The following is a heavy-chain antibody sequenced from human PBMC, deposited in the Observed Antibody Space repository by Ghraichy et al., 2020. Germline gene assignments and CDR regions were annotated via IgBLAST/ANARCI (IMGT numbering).Heavy chain of an antibody. CDR3: ARAPWIREWLD. J-gene: IGHJ4*02. V-gene: IGHV3-7*01. CDR2: IKEDGSAK. Sequence: LSLTCAASGFTFSRYWLSWVRQAPGKGLELVANIKEDGSAKYYIASVKGRFIISRDNAKHSLYLQISRLSAEDTALYYCARAPWIREWLDWGQGTLVTVSS. D-gene: IGHD3-3*01. CDR1: GFTFSRYW.